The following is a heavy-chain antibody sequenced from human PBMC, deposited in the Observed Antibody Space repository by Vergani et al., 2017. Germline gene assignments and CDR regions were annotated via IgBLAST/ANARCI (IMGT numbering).Heavy chain of an antibody. Sequence: VQLVESGGGLVKPGGSLRLSCAASGFTFSSYAMHWVRQAPGKGLEWVAVISYDGSNKYYADSVKGRFTISRDNSKNTLYLQMNSLRAEDTAVYYCAGVATTGTFDYWGQGTLVTVSS. V-gene: IGHV3-30-3*01. CDR3: AGVATTGTFDY. J-gene: IGHJ4*02. CDR2: ISYDGSNK. CDR1: GFTFSSYA. D-gene: IGHD1-1*01.